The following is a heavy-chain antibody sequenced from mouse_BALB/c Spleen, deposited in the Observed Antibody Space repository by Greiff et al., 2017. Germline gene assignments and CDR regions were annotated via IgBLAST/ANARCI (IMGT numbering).Heavy chain of an antibody. D-gene: IGHD2-4*01. Sequence: QVQLQQSGPELVKPGASVKISCKASGYAFSSSWMNWVKQRPGQGLEWIGRIYPGDGDTNYNGKFKGKATLTADKSSSTAYMQLSSLTSVDSAVYFCARLGDYDGAYWGQGTLVTVSA. CDR1: GYAFSSSW. CDR3: ARLGDYDGAY. J-gene: IGHJ3*01. V-gene: IGHV1-82*01. CDR2: IYPGDGDT.